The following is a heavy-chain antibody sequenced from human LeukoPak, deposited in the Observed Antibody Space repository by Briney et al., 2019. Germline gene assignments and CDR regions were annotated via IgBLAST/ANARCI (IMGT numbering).Heavy chain of an antibody. CDR3: ARGGTPGYSTGWIDY. Sequence: GGSLRLSCAASGFTVSNNYMNWVRQAPGKGLEWVSVLYGGGSTYYADSVKGRFTISRDNSKNTLYLQMNSLRGEDTAVYCCARGGTPGYSTGWIDYWGQGTLVTVSS. CDR2: LYGGGST. D-gene: IGHD6-19*01. CDR1: GFTVSNNY. V-gene: IGHV3-53*05. J-gene: IGHJ4*02.